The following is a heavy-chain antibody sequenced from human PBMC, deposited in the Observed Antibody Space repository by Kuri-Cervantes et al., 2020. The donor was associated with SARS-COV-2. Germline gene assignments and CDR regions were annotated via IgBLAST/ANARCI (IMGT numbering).Heavy chain of an antibody. D-gene: IGHD2-15*01. CDR1: GFTFSSYA. Sequence: GESLKISCAASGFTFSSYAMNWVRQAPGKGLEWVSYISSSGSTIYYADSVKGRFTISRDNAKNSLYLQMNSLRAEDTAVYYCARGHCSGGSCYVPPDYWGQGTLVTVSS. CDR2: ISSSGSTI. J-gene: IGHJ4*02. CDR3: ARGHCSGGSCYVPPDY. V-gene: IGHV3-48*03.